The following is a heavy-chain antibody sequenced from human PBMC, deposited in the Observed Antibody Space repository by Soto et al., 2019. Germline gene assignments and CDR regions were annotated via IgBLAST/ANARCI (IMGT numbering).Heavy chain of an antibody. CDR1: GGSFSGYY. Sequence: PSETLSLTCAVYGGSFSGYYWSWIRQPPGKGLEWIGGINQSGSTNYNPSLKSRVTISVDTSKNQFSLKLSSVTAADTAVYFCARSASGIGCDYWGQGTLVTVSS. CDR3: ARSASGIGCDY. CDR2: INQSGST. J-gene: IGHJ4*02. D-gene: IGHD3-10*01. V-gene: IGHV4-34*01.